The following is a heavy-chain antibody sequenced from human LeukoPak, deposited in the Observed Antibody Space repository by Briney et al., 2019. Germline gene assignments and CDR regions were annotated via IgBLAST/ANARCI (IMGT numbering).Heavy chain of an antibody. CDR1: SGSITSGGYY. V-gene: IGHV4-31*03. J-gene: IGHJ6*03. Sequence: SQTLSLTCTVSSGSITSGGYYWNWIRQHPGKGLEGIGYIYYSGSTFYNPSLKSRVTMSVDTSKNQFSLKLSSVTAADTAVYYCARAPKGMTTVRYYYYYYMDVWGKGTTVTVSS. D-gene: IGHD4-11*01. CDR3: ARAPKGMTTVRYYYYYYMDV. CDR2: IYYSGST.